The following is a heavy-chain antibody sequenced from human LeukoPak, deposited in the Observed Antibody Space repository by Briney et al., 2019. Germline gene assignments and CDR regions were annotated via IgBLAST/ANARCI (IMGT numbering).Heavy chain of an antibody. Sequence: GGSLRLSCAASGFTFSSYWMHWVRQAPGKGLVWVSRINSDGSSTSYADSVKGRFTISRDNAKNTLYLQMNSLRAEDTAVYCCARRCSGGSCYSAFDYWGQGTLVTVSS. CDR2: INSDGSST. CDR1: GFTFSSYW. D-gene: IGHD2-15*01. V-gene: IGHV3-74*01. CDR3: ARRCSGGSCYSAFDY. J-gene: IGHJ4*02.